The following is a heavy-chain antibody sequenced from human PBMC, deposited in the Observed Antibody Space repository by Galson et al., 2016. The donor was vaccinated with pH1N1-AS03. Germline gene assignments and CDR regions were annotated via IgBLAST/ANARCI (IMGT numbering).Heavy chain of an antibody. J-gene: IGHJ4*02. V-gene: IGHV4-38-2*01. CDR1: GYSISSGFH. Sequence: LSLTCAVSGYSISSGFHWAWVRQPPSKGLEWIGTISHSGNTYYNPSHKRRVTMSVDPSKNQFSLNLSSVTAADAAVYYCARFSGSYQFDYWGQGTLVTVSS. CDR3: ARFSGSYQFDY. CDR2: ISHSGNT. D-gene: IGHD1-26*01.